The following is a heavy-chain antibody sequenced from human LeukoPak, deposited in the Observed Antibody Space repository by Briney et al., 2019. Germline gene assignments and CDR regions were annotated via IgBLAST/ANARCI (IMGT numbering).Heavy chain of an antibody. J-gene: IGHJ4*02. Sequence: GESLKISCKGSGYSFTSYWIGWVRQMPGKGLEWMGIIYPGDSDTRYSPSFQGQVTISADKSISTAYLQWSSLKASDTALYYCARGIMITFGGVTLDYWGQGTLVTVSS. CDR3: ARGIMITFGGVTLDY. CDR2: IYPGDSDT. V-gene: IGHV5-51*01. D-gene: IGHD3-16*01. CDR1: GYSFTSYW.